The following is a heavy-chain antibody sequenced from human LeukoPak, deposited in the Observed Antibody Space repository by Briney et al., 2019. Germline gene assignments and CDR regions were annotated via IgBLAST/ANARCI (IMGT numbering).Heavy chain of an antibody. J-gene: IGHJ6*03. V-gene: IGHV3-21*01. CDR2: ISSSSSYI. CDR1: GFTFSSYG. Sequence: PGGSLRLSCAASGFTFSSYGMSWVRQAPGKGLEWVSSISSSSSYIYYADSVKGRFTISRDNAKNSLYLQMNSPRAEDTAVYYCARKYGSGSYYYMDVWGKGTTVTVSS. D-gene: IGHD3-10*01. CDR3: ARKYGSGSYYYMDV.